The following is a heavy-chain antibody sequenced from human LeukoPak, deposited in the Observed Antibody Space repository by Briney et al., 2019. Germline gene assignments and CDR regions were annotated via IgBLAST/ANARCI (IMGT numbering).Heavy chain of an antibody. D-gene: IGHD3-16*01. CDR3: AKKEKLGDAFDI. Sequence: SETLSLTCTVSGGSISSASYYWSWIRQPAGKGLEWIGRVYTSGSTNYNPSLKSRVTMSIDTSKNQFSLKLSSVTAADTAVYYCAKKEKLGDAFDIWGQGTMVTVSS. CDR2: VYTSGST. J-gene: IGHJ3*02. CDR1: GGSISSASYY. V-gene: IGHV4-61*02.